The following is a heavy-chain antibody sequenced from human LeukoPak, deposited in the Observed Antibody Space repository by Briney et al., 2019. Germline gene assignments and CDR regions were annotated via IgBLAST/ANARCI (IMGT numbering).Heavy chain of an antibody. V-gene: IGHV4-39*02. CDR2: LHYSGRT. Sequence: PSETLSLTCTVPGGSISRNSYYWGWIRQPPGKGLEWIGSLHYSGRTYNNPSLRSRVTISVDTSKNQFSLKLSSVTAADTAVYYCARERLDDSSGYYRIGRQKTIFDYWGQGTLVTVSS. J-gene: IGHJ4*02. D-gene: IGHD3-22*01. CDR1: GGSISRNSYY. CDR3: ARERLDDSSGYYRIGRQKTIFDY.